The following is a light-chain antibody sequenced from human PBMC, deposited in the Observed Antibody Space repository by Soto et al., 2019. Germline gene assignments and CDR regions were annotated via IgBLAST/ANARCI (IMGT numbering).Light chain of an antibody. Sequence: NFMLTQPHSVSESPGKTVTISCTRSSGSIASNYVQCYQQRPGSAPTPVIYEDNERPSGVPDRFSGSIDSSSNSASLTISGLKTDDEADYYCQSYQSGNVVFGGGTKLTVL. CDR1: SGSIASNY. V-gene: IGLV6-57*04. CDR3: QSYQSGNVV. J-gene: IGLJ2*01. CDR2: EDN.